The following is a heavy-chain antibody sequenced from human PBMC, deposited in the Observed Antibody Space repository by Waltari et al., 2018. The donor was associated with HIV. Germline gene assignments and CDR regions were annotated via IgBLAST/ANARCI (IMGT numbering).Heavy chain of an antibody. CDR3: AREMYDTSGYYYFDY. CDR1: GYNFTRYG. V-gene: IGHV1-18*01. Sequence: QVQLVQSGAEVKKPGASVKVSCKASGYNFTRYGLSWVRQAPGQGLEWMGWISTYNGNTNYAQKLQGRVTMTTDTSTNTAYMDLRSLRSDDTAVYYCAREMYDTSGYYYFDYWGQGTLVTVSS. D-gene: IGHD3-22*01. CDR2: ISTYNGNT. J-gene: IGHJ4*02.